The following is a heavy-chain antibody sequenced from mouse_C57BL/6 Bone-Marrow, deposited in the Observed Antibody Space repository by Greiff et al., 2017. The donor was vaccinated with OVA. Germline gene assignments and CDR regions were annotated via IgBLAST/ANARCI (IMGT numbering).Heavy chain of an antibody. CDR1: GYSFTGYY. CDR3: ARGGNYVFYAMDY. J-gene: IGHJ4*01. D-gene: IGHD1-1*01. V-gene: IGHV1-42*01. Sequence: VQLQQSGPELVKPGASVKISCKASGYSFTGYYMNWVKQSPEKSLEWIGEINPSTGGTTYNQKFKAKATLTVDKSSSTAYMQLKSLTSEDSAVYYCARGGNYVFYAMDYWGQGTSVTVSS. CDR2: INPSTGGT.